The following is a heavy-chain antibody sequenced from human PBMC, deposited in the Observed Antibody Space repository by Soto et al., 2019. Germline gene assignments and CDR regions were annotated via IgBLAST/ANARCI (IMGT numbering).Heavy chain of an antibody. J-gene: IGHJ4*02. CDR1: GFPISGYW. D-gene: IGHD2-15*01. CDR3: TRRLSVVGTSSFDY. CDR2: INTDGSST. V-gene: IGHV3-74*01. Sequence: EVQLLESGGGLVQPGGSRRLSCAASGFPISGYWMHWFGQAPGKGLVWVSRINTDGSSTSYADSVKGRFTTSRDNAKNTLYLQMNSLRAEDTAVYYCTRRLSVVGTSSFDYWGQGTLVTVSS.